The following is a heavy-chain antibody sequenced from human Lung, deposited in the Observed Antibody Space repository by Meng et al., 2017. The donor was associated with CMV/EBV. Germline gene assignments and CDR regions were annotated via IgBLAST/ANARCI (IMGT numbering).Heavy chain of an antibody. V-gene: IGHV3-30*16. CDR1: GFTLNSYT. Sequence: GGSLRLXCAASGFTLNSYTVHWVRQAPGRGLEGMAVISYDGTYKYYGDSVKGRFTVSRDNSKRSLYLQMNSLRPEDTAVYYCATSRFQGYFKAAVNNWGQGXLVTVSS. CDR3: ATSRFQGYFKAAVNN. D-gene: IGHD3-22*01. CDR2: ISYDGTYK. J-gene: IGHJ4*02.